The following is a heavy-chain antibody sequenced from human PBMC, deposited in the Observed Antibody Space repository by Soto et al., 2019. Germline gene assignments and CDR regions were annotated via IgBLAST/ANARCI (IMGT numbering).Heavy chain of an antibody. J-gene: IGHJ6*02. V-gene: IGHV4-39*01. CDR1: GGSISSSSYY. Sequence: QLQLQESGPGLVKPSETLSLTCTVSGGSISSSSYYWGWIRQPPGKGLEWIGSIYYSGSTYYNPSLKSRVTISVDTSKNQFSRKLSSVTAADTAVYYCARLVDYYYYGMDVWGQGTTVTVSS. CDR2: IYYSGST. CDR3: ARLVDYYYYGMDV.